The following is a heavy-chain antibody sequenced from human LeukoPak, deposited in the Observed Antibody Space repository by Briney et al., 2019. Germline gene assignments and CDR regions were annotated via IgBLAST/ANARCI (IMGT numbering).Heavy chain of an antibody. V-gene: IGHV3-11*04. CDR3: ARDIRDGYNPLDAFDI. CDR2: ISADGNII. D-gene: IGHD5-24*01. Sequence: GGSLRLSCEASGFTFRNYYISWFRQAPGKGLEWVSWISADGNIIRYADSVKGRFIISRDNTGNSLYLQMNSLRAEDTALYYCARDIRDGYNPLDAFDIWGQGTMVTVSS. CDR1: GFTFRNYY. J-gene: IGHJ3*02.